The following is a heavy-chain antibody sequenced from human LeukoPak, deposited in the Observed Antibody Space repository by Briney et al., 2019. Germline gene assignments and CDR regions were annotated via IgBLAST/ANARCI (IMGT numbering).Heavy chain of an antibody. CDR2: ISYDGSNK. CDR3: ARERGIVVVVADLVGRAVHFDY. CDR1: GFTFSSYG. D-gene: IGHD2-15*01. V-gene: IGHV3-30*03. Sequence: GGSLRLSCAASGFTFSSYGMHWVRQAPGKGLEWVAVISYDGSNKYYADSVKGRFTISRDNSKNTLYLQMNSLRAEDTAVYYCARERGIVVVVADLVGRAVHFDYWGQGTLVTVSS. J-gene: IGHJ4*02.